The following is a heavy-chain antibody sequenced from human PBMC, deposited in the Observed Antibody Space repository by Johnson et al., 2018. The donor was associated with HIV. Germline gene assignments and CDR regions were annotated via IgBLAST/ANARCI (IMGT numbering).Heavy chain of an antibody. CDR2: IWYDGSNK. D-gene: IGHD4-17*01. J-gene: IGHJ3*02. V-gene: IGHV3-33*06. CDR3: AKGADYADYEGAFDI. CDR1: GFTFSSYG. Sequence: QVQLVESGGGVVQPGRSLRLSCAASGFTFSSYGMHWVRQAPGKGLEWVAVIWYDGSNKYSADSVKGRFTISRDNSKNTLYLQMNSLRVEDTAVYYCAKGADYADYEGAFDIWGQGTMVTVSS.